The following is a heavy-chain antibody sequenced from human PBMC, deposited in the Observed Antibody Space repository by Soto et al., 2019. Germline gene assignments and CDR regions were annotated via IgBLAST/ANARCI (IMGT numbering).Heavy chain of an antibody. CDR3: ARFPRGYSYGHFDY. V-gene: IGHV4-59*01. D-gene: IGHD5-18*01. CDR1: GGSISSYD. J-gene: IGHJ4*02. CDR2: IYYSGST. Sequence: PSETLSLTCTVSGGSISSYDWSWIRQPPGKGLEWIGYIYYSGSTNYNPSLKSRVTISVDTSKNQFSLKLSSVTAADTAVYYCARFPRGYSYGHFDYWGQGTLVTVSS.